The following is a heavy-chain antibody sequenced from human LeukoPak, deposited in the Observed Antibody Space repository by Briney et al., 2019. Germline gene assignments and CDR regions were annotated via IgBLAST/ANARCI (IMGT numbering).Heavy chain of an antibody. J-gene: IGHJ4*02. CDR3: VKEGRSLQAY. CDR2: IKEDGTET. V-gene: IGHV3-7*03. D-gene: IGHD5-24*01. Sequence: GGSLRLSCAASGFMFSSNWMSWVRLAPGKGLEWVANIKEDGTETYYVDSVKGRFTISRDNAKNSLYLQMNSLRVEDTAVYYCVKEGRSLQAYWGQGTLVTVSS. CDR1: GFMFSSNW.